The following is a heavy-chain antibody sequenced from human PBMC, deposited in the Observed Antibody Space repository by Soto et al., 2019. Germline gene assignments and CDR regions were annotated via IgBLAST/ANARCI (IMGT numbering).Heavy chain of an antibody. CDR2: IYHSGST. CDR3: ARAPLLWFGEQRKFDY. Sequence: PSETLSLTCAVSGGSISSSNWWSWVRQPPGKGLEWIGEIYHSGSTNYNPYLKSRVTISVDKSKNQFSLKLSSVTAADTAVYYCARAPLLWFGEQRKFDYWGQGTLVTVSS. V-gene: IGHV4-4*02. D-gene: IGHD3-10*01. J-gene: IGHJ4*02. CDR1: GGSISSSNW.